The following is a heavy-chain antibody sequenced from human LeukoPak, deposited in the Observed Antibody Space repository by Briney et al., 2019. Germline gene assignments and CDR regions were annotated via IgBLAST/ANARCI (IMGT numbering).Heavy chain of an antibody. CDR3: ARGHRTYDSSGYLDY. Sequence: ASVKVSCKASGYTFTDYYMHWVRQAPGQGLEWMGIINPSGGSTSYAQKFQGRVTMTRDTSTSTVYMELSSLRSEDTAVYYCARGHRTYDSSGYLDYWGQGTLVTVSS. D-gene: IGHD3-22*01. CDR2: INPSGGST. CDR1: GYTFTDYY. V-gene: IGHV1-46*01. J-gene: IGHJ4*02.